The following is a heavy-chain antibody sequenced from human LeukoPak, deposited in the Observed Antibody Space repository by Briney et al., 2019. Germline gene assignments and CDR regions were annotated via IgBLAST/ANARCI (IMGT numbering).Heavy chain of an antibody. V-gene: IGHV1-46*01. CDR3: ARDGGCGGNPGD. Sequence: EASVKVSCKASGGTSITHIINWVRQAPGQGLEWMGIINPSGGSTSYAQKFQGRVTMTRDTSTSTVYMELSSLRSEDTAVYYCARDGGCGGNPGDWGQGTLVTVSS. CDR2: INPSGGST. J-gene: IGHJ4*02. D-gene: IGHD4-23*01. CDR1: GGTSITHI.